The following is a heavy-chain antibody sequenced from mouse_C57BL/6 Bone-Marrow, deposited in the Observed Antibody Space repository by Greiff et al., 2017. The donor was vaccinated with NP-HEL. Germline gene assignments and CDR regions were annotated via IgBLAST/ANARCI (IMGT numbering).Heavy chain of an antibody. CDR3: AREKDYGFDY. V-gene: IGHV1-59*01. Sequence: QVQLQQPGAELVRPGTSVKLSCKASGYTFTSYWMHWVKQRPGQGLEWIGVIDPSDSYTNYNQKFKGKATLTVDTSSSTAYMQLSSLTSEDSAVDYCAREKDYGFDYWGQGTTLTVSS. CDR2: IDPSDSYT. CDR1: GYTFTSYW. D-gene: IGHD1-1*02. J-gene: IGHJ2*01.